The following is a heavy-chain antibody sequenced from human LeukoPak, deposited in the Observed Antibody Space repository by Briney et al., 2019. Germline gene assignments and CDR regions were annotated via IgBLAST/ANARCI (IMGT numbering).Heavy chain of an antibody. D-gene: IGHD3-3*01. CDR3: ARDRVMYYYFGMDV. Sequence: PGGSLRLSCVASGFTLSNYGIHWVRQAPGKGLEWIGVISYDGLNEYHADSVEGRITMSRENSRNTVFLQMDSLRAEDTAVYYCARDRVMYYYFGMDVWGHGTTVTVSS. CDR2: ISYDGLNE. V-gene: IGHV3-30*03. CDR1: GFTLSNYG. J-gene: IGHJ6*02.